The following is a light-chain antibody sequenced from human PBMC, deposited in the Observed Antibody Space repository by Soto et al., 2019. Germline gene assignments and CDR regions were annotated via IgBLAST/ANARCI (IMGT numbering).Light chain of an antibody. Sequence: QYVLTQPPSMSAAPGQKVTISCSGSSSNIGNNYVSWYQQLPGTAPKLLIYDNNKRPSGIPDRFSGSKSGTSATLGITGLQTGDEDDYYCGTWDSSLSAVVFGGGTKLTVL. CDR1: SSNIGNNY. CDR3: GTWDSSLSAVV. J-gene: IGLJ2*01. CDR2: DNN. V-gene: IGLV1-51*01.